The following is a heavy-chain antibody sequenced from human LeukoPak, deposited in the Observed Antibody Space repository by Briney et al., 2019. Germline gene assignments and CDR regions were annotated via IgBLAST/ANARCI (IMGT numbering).Heavy chain of an antibody. D-gene: IGHD6-6*01. J-gene: IGHJ4*02. CDR2: IKQDGSEK. V-gene: IGHV3-7*01. Sequence: GGSLSLSCAASGFTFSSYWMSWVRQAPGKGLEWVANIKQDGSEKYYVDSVKGRFTISRDNAKNSLYLQMNSLRAEDTAVYYCASHGDSSSSGYFDYWGQGTLVTVSS. CDR3: ASHGDSSSSGYFDY. CDR1: GFTFSSYW.